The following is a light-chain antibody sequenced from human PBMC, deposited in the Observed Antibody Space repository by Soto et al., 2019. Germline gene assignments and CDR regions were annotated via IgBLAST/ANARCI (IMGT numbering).Light chain of an antibody. CDR3: AAWDDSLNGLV. CDR1: RSNVGNNV. J-gene: IGLJ2*01. CDR2: YDD. V-gene: IGLV1-36*01. Sequence: QSVLTQAPSVSDAPRQRVTISCSGSRSNVGNNVVNWYQQLPGKAPKLLIYYDDLQPSGVSTRFSASKSGTSASLAISGLQSEDEADYYCAAWDDSLNGLVFGGGTKLTVL.